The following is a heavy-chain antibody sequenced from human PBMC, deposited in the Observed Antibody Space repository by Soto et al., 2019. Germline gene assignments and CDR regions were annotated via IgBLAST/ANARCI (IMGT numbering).Heavy chain of an antibody. CDR2: VWYDGSNK. V-gene: IGHV3-33*01. Sequence: QVQLVESGGGVVQPGRSLRLSCAASGFTFSSYGMHWVRQAPGKGLEWVAVVWYDGSNKYYADSVKGRFTISRDNSKNPLYLPMNSSRAEARDVYYCASGVLGATTDGGVYFDYCGQGTLVTVSS. J-gene: IGHJ4*02. CDR1: GFTFSSYG. D-gene: IGHD1-26*01. CDR3: ASGVLGATTDGGVYFDY.